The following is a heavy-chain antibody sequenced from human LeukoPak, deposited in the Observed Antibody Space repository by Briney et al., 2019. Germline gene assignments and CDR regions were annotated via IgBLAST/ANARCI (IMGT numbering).Heavy chain of an antibody. V-gene: IGHV1-46*01. J-gene: IGHJ4*02. CDR2: INPSGGST. D-gene: IGHD1-26*01. CDR1: GYTFTSYY. Sequence: ASVKVSCKASGYTFTSYYMHWVRQAPGQGLEWMGIINPSGGSTSYAQKFQGRVTMTTDTSTSTAYMELRSLRSDDTAVYYCARDGGVSEWELQGDYWGQGTLVTVSS. CDR3: ARDGGVSEWELQGDY.